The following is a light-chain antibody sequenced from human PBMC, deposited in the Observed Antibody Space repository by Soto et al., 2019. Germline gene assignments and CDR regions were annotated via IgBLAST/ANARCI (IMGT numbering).Light chain of an antibody. V-gene: IGLV2-14*01. Sequence: QSALTQPASVTGSPGQSITISCTGTSSDVGGYNYVSWYQHHLGKVPKLIIYEVSNRPSGVSSRFSGSKSGNTASLSISGLQADDEADYYCSSYTTSYTQVFGGGTKLTVL. J-gene: IGLJ3*02. CDR2: EVS. CDR1: SSDVGGYNY. CDR3: SSYTTSYTQV.